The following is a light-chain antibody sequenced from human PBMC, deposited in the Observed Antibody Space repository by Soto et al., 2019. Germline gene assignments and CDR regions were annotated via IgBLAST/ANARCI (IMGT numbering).Light chain of an antibody. CDR3: SSYTSSSTYV. CDR2: DVG. V-gene: IGLV2-14*03. CDR1: ISDVGGYNY. Sequence: QSVLTQPASVSGSPGQSITISCTGTISDVGGYNYVSWYQQHPGKAPKLMIFDVGNRPSGVSNRFSGSKSGYTASLTISGLQAEDEADYYCSSYTSSSTYVFGTGTKLTVL. J-gene: IGLJ1*01.